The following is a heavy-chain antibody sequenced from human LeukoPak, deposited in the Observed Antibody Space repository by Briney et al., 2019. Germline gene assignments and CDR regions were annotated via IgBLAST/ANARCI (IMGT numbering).Heavy chain of an antibody. CDR1: GYTFTSYG. V-gene: IGHV1-18*01. D-gene: IGHD3-10*01. CDR2: ISAYNGNT. J-gene: IGHJ6*02. CDR3: ARAEYYYGSGSYLPHYGMDV. Sequence: ASVKVSCKASGYTFTSYGISWVRQAPGQGLEWMGWISAYNGNTNYAQKLQGRVTMTTDTSTSTAYMELRSLRSDDTAVYYCARAEYYYGSGSYLPHYGMDVWGHGTTVTVSS.